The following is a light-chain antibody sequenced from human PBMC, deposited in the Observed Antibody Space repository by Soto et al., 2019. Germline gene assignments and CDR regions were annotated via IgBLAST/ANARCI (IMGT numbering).Light chain of an antibody. J-gene: IGKJ4*01. V-gene: IGKV3-20*01. CDR1: QSVSSSS. CDR3: QQYGSSPLT. Sequence: EIVMTQSPATLSVSPGERSTLSCRASQSVSSSSLAWYQQKPDQAPRLLIYGASSRATGIPDRFSGSGSGTDFTLTISRLEPEDFAVYYCQQYGSSPLTFGGGTKGDIK. CDR2: GAS.